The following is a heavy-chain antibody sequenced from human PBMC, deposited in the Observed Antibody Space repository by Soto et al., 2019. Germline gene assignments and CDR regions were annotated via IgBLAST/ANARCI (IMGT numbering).Heavy chain of an antibody. CDR3: ARETGYCRGGTCYDGFDI. D-gene: IGHD2-15*01. CDR1: GFTLSNYW. J-gene: IGHJ3*02. Sequence: EVQLVESGGGLVQPGGSLRLSCVASGFTLSNYWMHWVRQAPGKGLVWVSRINSDGSSTSYADSVKGRFTISRDNAKNTLYVQMNSLRDEDTAVYYCARETGYCRGGTCYDGFDIWGQGTMVTVSS. V-gene: IGHV3-74*01. CDR2: INSDGSST.